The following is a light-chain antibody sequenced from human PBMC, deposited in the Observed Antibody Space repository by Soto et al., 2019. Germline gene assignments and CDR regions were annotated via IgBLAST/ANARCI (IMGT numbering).Light chain of an antibody. CDR2: AAS. Sequence: DIQMTQSPSSLSASVGERVTISCRASQSISSCLNWYQQKPGKAPKVLIYAASSLQSGVPSRFSGSGSGTDFTLTISSLQPEDFATYYCQQTYSTPWTFGQGTKVEVK. CDR3: QQTYSTPWT. CDR1: QSISSC. V-gene: IGKV1-39*01. J-gene: IGKJ1*01.